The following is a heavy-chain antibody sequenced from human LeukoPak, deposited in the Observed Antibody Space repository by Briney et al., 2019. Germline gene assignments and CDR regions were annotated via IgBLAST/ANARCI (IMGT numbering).Heavy chain of an antibody. V-gene: IGHV4-59*01. CDR1: GGSISNYY. J-gene: IGHJ4*02. D-gene: IGHD1-14*01. CDR2: IYYSGKT. Sequence: PSETLSLTSTVSGGSISNYYWSWIRQPPGKGLEWIGYIYYSGKTNSNPSLKSRVTMSLDTSKNQFSLKLNSVTAADTAVYYCARINQGLTGDPLDYWGQGTLVTVSS. CDR3: ARINQGLTGDPLDY.